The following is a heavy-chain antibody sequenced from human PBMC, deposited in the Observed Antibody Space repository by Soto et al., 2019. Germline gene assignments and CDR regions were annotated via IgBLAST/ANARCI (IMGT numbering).Heavy chain of an antibody. Sequence: QVQLVQSGAEVKKPGSSVKVSCKASGGTFSSYAISWVRQAPGQGLEWMGGLIPIVGTANYAQKVQGRVTMTADESTGTAYMDKSSLGTEDTAVYYCASPGGIYCSSPICYTNWFDPWGQGTLVTVSS. CDR3: ASPGGIYCSSPICYTNWFDP. D-gene: IGHD2-2*02. CDR2: LIPIVGTA. J-gene: IGHJ5*02. V-gene: IGHV1-69*01. CDR1: GGTFSSYA.